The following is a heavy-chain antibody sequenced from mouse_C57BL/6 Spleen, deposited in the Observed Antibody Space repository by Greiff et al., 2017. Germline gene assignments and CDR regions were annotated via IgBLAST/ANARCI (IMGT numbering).Heavy chain of an antibody. Sequence: EVMLVESGGGLVKPGGSLKLSCAASGFTFSSYAMSWVRQTPEKRLEWVATISDGGSYTYYPDNVKGRFTISRDNAKNNLYLQMNHLKSEDTAMYYCARDRLTGIFAYWGQGTLVTVSA. CDR2: ISDGGSYT. D-gene: IGHD1-1*02. CDR3: ARDRLTGIFAY. J-gene: IGHJ3*01. CDR1: GFTFSSYA. V-gene: IGHV5-4*01.